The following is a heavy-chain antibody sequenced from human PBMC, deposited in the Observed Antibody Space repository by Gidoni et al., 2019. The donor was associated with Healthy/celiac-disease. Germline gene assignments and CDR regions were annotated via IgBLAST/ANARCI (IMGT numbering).Heavy chain of an antibody. D-gene: IGHD3-22*01. J-gene: IGHJ4*02. V-gene: IGHV4-34*01. CDR2: SNHSGST. CDR1: GWSFSGYY. Sequence: QVQLQQWGAGLLKPSETLSLTCAVYGWSFSGYYWSWIRQPLGKGMEWIGESNHSGSTNYNPYLKSRVTISVDTSKNQFSLKLSSVTAADTAVYYCARRGNYYDSSGYYSPFDYWGQGTLVTVSS. CDR3: ARRGNYYDSSGYYSPFDY.